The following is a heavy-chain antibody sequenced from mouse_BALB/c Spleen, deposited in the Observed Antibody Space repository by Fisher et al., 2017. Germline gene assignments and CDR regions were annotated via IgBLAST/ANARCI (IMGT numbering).Heavy chain of an antibody. D-gene: IGHD2-14*01. Sequence: KFKGKATLTADKSSSTAYMQLNSLTSEDSAVYYCERGYRYDGYAMDYWGQGTSVTVSS. V-gene: IGHV1-78*01. CDR3: ERGYRYDGYAMDY. J-gene: IGHJ4*01.